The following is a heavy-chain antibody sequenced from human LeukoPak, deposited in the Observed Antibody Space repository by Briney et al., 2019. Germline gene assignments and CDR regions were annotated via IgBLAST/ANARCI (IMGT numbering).Heavy chain of an antibody. V-gene: IGHV3-7*01. CDR2: IKQDGSEK. D-gene: IGHD2-2*03. Sequence: GGSLRLSCVASGFTVTDYAMSWVRQAPGKGLEWVANIKQDGSEKYYVDSVKGRFTISRDNAKNSLYLQMNSLRAEDTAVYYCASGYCSSTSCPPFYMDVWGKGTTVTVSS. CDR3: ASGYCSSTSCPPFYMDV. CDR1: GFTVTDYA. J-gene: IGHJ6*03.